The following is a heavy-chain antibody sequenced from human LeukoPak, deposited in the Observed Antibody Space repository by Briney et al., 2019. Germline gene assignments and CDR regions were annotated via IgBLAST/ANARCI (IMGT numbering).Heavy chain of an antibody. CDR1: GYTFTSYD. Sequence: ASVKVSCKASGYTFTSYDINWVRQATGQGLEWMGWMNPNSGNTGYAQKFQGRVTMTRNTSISTAYMELSSLRSEDTAVYYCARDQRPSNYYYYYGMDVWGQGTTVTVSS. V-gene: IGHV1-8*01. CDR2: MNPNSGNT. J-gene: IGHJ6*02. CDR3: ARDQRPSNYYYYYGMDV.